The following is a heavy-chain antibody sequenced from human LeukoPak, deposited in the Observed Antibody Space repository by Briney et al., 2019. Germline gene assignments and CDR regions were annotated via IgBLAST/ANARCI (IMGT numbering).Heavy chain of an antibody. CDR2: IIPIFGTA. D-gene: IGHD3-10*01. CDR3: ASSGVGVTMVRGVRI. Sequence: EASVKVSCKASGGTFSSYAISWVRQAPGQGLEWMGGIIPIFGTANYAQKFQGRVTITTDESTSTAYMELSSLRSEDTAVYYCASSGVGVTMVRGVRIWGQGTMVTVSS. V-gene: IGHV1-69*05. J-gene: IGHJ3*02. CDR1: GGTFSSYA.